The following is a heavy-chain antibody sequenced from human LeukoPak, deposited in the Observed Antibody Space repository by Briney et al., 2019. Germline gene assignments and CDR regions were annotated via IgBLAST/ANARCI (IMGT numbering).Heavy chain of an antibody. CDR3: ARDIVYGDYRDAFDI. Sequence: SETLSLTCAVSGGSLSSYYWSWVRQPPGKGLEWIGYIYYGGSTNYNPSMKSRVTISVDTSKNQFSLKLSSVTAADTAVYYCARDIVYGDYRDAFDIWGQGTMVTVSS. CDR2: IYYGGST. D-gene: IGHD4-17*01. J-gene: IGHJ3*02. V-gene: IGHV4-59*01. CDR1: GGSLSSYY.